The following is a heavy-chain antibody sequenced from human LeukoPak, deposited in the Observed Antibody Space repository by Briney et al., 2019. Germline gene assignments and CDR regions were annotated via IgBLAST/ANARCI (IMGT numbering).Heavy chain of an antibody. D-gene: IGHD3-22*01. CDR3: ARGVRYFYGSTIYEY. CDR1: GFSFSDYY. V-gene: IGHV3-72*01. CDR2: IRNKVNDYAK. Sequence: GESLRLSCEASGFSFSDYYMDWVRQAPGKGLEWVGRIRNKVNDYAKEYAASVKDRFTISRDDSKNSLYLQMNSLKSEDTAVYYCARGVRYFYGSTIYEYWGQGTLVTVSS. J-gene: IGHJ1*01.